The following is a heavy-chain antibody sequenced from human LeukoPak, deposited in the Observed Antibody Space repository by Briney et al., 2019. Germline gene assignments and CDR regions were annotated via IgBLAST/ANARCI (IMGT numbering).Heavy chain of an antibody. D-gene: IGHD3-9*01. Sequence: PSETLSLTCTVSGGSISSSSYYWGWIRQPPGKGLEWLGSIYYSGSTYYNPSLKSRVTISVDTSKNQFSLKLSSVTAADTAVYYCARLRLTYDILTGYSLGWFDPWGQGTLVTVSS. CDR2: IYYSGST. CDR3: ARLRLTYDILTGYSLGWFDP. CDR1: GGSISSSSYY. V-gene: IGHV4-39*01. J-gene: IGHJ5*02.